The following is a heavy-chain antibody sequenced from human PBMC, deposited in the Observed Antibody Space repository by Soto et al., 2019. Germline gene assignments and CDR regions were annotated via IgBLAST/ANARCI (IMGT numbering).Heavy chain of an antibody. V-gene: IGHV3-11*01. D-gene: IGHD3-10*01. Sequence: GGSLRLSCAASGFTFSDYYMSWIRQAPGKGLEWVSYISSSGSTIYYADSVKGRFTISRDNAKNSLYLQMNSLRAEDTAVYYCARDWRDVPYYYGSGSYYGYDPWGQGPWSPSPQ. CDR3: ARDWRDVPYYYGSGSYYGYDP. J-gene: IGHJ5*02. CDR1: GFTFSDYY. CDR2: ISSSGSTI.